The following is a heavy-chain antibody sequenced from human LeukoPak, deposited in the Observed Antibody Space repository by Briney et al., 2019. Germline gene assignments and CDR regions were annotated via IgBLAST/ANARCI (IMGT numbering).Heavy chain of an antibody. J-gene: IGHJ4*02. CDR3: AKDPLEQQLVDY. V-gene: IGHV3-23*01. CDR2: ISGSGGST. CDR1: GFTFSSYA. D-gene: IGHD6-13*01. Sequence: GRSLRLSCAASGFTFSSYAMSWVRQAPGKGLEWVSAISGSGGSTYYADSVKGRFTISRDNSKNTLYLQMNSLRAEDTAVYYCAKDPLEQQLVDYWGQGTLVTVSS.